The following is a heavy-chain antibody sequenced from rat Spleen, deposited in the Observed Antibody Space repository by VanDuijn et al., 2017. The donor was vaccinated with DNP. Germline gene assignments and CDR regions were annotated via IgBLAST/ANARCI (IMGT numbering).Heavy chain of an antibody. CDR1: GYSITSNY. Sequence: EVQLQESGPGLVKPSQSLSLTCSVTGYSITSNYWAWIRQFPGNNLEWMGYVNSAGTTIYNPSLTSRISITRDTSKNQFFLHINSVTTEDTATYYCARSGGVHYGLSLDYWGQGVMVTVSS. CDR2: VNSAGTT. J-gene: IGHJ2*01. V-gene: IGHV3-3*01. CDR3: ARSGGVHYGLSLDY. D-gene: IGHD1-6*01.